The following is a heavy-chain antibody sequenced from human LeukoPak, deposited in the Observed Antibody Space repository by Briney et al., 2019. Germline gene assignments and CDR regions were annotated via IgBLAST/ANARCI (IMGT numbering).Heavy chain of an antibody. V-gene: IGHV3-7*01. CDR3: ARRYFDY. Sequence: PGGSLRLSCVASGFTFSSYWVSWVRQAPGKGLEWVANIKQDGSEKYYVDSVKGRFTISRDNAKNSLYLQMNSLRAEDSAVYYCARRYFDYWGQGTLVTVSS. CDR1: GFTFSSYW. J-gene: IGHJ4*02. CDR2: IKQDGSEK.